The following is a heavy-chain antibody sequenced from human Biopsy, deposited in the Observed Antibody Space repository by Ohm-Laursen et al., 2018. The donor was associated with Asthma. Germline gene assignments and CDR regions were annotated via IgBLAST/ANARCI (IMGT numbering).Heavy chain of an antibody. CDR1: GYTFNSFA. CDR2: INTNSGTP. D-gene: IGHD5-12*01. J-gene: IGHJ4*01. Sequence: ASVKVSCKASGYTFNSFAVMWVRQAPGQGLEWMGWINTNSGTPTYVQGFSGRFVFSLDPSVTTAYLQIDSLRSEDTGVYYCTRAGSTFVADYWGQGTLVTVSS. CDR3: TRAGSTFVADY. V-gene: IGHV7-4-1*01.